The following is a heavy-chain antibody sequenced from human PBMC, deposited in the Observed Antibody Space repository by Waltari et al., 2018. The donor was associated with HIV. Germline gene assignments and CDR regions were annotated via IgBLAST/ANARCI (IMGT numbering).Heavy chain of an antibody. Sequence: QVQLQQWGAGLLKPSETLSLTCAVYGRSLSGYYWSWIRQPPGKGLEWIGEINHSGRTNYNPSLKSRVAISIDTSKNQFSLKLRSVTAADTAMYYSARLEVGRGDYWGQGTLVTVSS. CDR3: ARLEVGRGDY. V-gene: IGHV4-34*01. D-gene: IGHD1-26*01. CDR2: INHSGRT. CDR1: GRSLSGYY. J-gene: IGHJ4*02.